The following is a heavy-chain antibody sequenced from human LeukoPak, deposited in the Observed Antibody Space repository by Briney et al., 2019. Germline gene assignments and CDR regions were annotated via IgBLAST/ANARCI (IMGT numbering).Heavy chain of an antibody. CDR3: ASAPIAVAGNSEYFQH. D-gene: IGHD6-19*01. CDR2: IIPILGIA. CDR1: GGTFSSYA. V-gene: IGHV1-69*04. Sequence: SVKVSCKASGGTFSSYAISWVRQAPGQGLEWMGRIIPILGIANYAQKFQGRVTITADKSTSTAYMELSSLRSEDTAVYYCASAPIAVAGNSEYFQHWGRGTLVTVSS. J-gene: IGHJ1*01.